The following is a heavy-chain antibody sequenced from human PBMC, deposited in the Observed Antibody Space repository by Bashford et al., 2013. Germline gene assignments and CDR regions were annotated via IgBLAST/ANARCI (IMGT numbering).Heavy chain of an antibody. CDR2: INPNSGGT. J-gene: IGHJ4*02. V-gene: IGHV1-2*02. Sequence: WVRQAPGQGLEWMGWINPNSGGTNYAQKFQGRVTMTRDTSISTAYMELSRLRSDDTAVYYCARSAYLGYCTNGVCYVGDYWGQGTLVTVSS. D-gene: IGHD2-8*01. CDR3: ARSAYLGYCTNGVCYVGDY.